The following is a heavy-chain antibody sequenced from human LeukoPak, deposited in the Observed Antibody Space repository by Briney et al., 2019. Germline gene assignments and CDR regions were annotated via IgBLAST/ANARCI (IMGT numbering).Heavy chain of an antibody. CDR2: INSDGCST. CDR1: GFTFSSYW. CDR3: ATGMTTVTTFYFDY. D-gene: IGHD4-17*01. J-gene: IGHJ4*02. Sequence: PGGSLTLSCAASGFTFSSYWMHWVRQAPGKGLVWVSRINSDGCSTSYPHSLQGRFTISRDNAQNTLYLQMNSLRAEDTAVYYCATGMTTVTTFYFDYWGQGTLVTVSS. V-gene: IGHV3-74*01.